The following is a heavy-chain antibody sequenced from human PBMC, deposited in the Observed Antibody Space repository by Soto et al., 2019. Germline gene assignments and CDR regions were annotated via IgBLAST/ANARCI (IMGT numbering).Heavy chain of an antibody. Sequence: GGSLRLSCTASGFTFGDYAMSWFRQAPGKGLEWVGFIRSKAYGGTTEYAASVKGRFTISRDDSKSIAYLQMNSLKTEDTAVYYCTRDFKLLWFGELSHYWGQGTLVTVSS. CDR2: IRSKAYGGTT. CDR3: TRDFKLLWFGELSHY. CDR1: GFTFGDYA. D-gene: IGHD3-10*01. J-gene: IGHJ4*02. V-gene: IGHV3-49*03.